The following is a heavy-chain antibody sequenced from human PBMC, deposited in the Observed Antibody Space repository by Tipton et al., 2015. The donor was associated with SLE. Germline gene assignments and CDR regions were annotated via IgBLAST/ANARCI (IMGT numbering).Heavy chain of an antibody. CDR2: IYYSGSS. V-gene: IGHV4-39*07. Sequence: TLSLTCTVSGGSISSSSYYWGWIRQPPGKGLEWIGRIYYSGSSYYNPSLKSRVTISVDTSKNQFSLRLSSVTAADTAVYYCARDYYDSRGYTLFDYWGQGALVTVSS. D-gene: IGHD3-22*01. CDR3: ARDYYDSRGYTLFDY. CDR1: GGSISSSSYY. J-gene: IGHJ4*02.